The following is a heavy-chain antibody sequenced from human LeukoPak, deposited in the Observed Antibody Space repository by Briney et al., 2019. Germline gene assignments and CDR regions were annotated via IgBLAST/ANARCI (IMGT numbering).Heavy chain of an antibody. CDR2: ISYDANVK. J-gene: IGHJ4*02. D-gene: IGHD3-3*01. CDR1: AFTFSSYG. V-gene: IGHV3-30*18. CDR3: AKDRHPARTDGYYYDF. Sequence: GNSLRLSCAASAFTFSSYGMHWVRQAPGKGLEWVAVISYDANVKNYADSVKGRFTISRDNSKNMLFLQMNSLRGEDTAVYYCAKDRHPARTDGYYYDFWGQGTLVTVSS.